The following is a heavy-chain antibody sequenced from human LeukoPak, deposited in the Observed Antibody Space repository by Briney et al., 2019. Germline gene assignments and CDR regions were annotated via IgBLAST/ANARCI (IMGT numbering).Heavy chain of an antibody. V-gene: IGHV1-58*02. J-gene: IGHJ5*02. CDR2: IVVGSGNT. D-gene: IGHD3-3*01. CDR3: AAGYYDFWSGYYPGIVPGFDP. CDR1: GFTFTSSA. Sequence: SVKVSCKASGFTFTSSAMQWVRQARGQRREGIGWIVVGSGNTNYAQKFQERVNITRDMDKSTDYMEMRRLRDEDTAVYYCAAGYYDFWSGYYPGIVPGFDPWGQGTLVTVSS.